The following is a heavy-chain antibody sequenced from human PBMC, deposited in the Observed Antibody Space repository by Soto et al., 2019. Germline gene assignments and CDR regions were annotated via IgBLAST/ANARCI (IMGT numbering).Heavy chain of an antibody. D-gene: IGHD2-2*01. CDR3: ARHQDLGYCSSTSCYNWFDP. J-gene: IGHJ5*02. Sequence: PSETLSLTCTVSGGSISSSSYYWGWIRQPPGKGLEWIGSIYYSGSTYYNPSLKSRVTISVDTSKNQFSLKLSSVTAADTAVYYCARHQDLGYCSSTSCYNWFDPWGQGTLVTVSS. V-gene: IGHV4-39*01. CDR2: IYYSGST. CDR1: GGSISSSSYY.